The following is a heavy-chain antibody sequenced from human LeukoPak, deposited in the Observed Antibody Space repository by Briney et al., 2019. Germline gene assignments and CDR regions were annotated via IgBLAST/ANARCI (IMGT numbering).Heavy chain of an antibody. V-gene: IGHV4-59*12. Sequence: SETLSLTCTVSGGSLSSYYWSWIRQPPGKGLEWIGYIYYSGSTNYNPSLKSRVTISVDTSKNQFSLKLSSVTAADTAVYYFARVEDGSVYRDYWGQGTLVTVSS. D-gene: IGHD3-10*01. CDR3: ARVEDGSVYRDY. CDR2: IYYSGST. J-gene: IGHJ4*02. CDR1: GGSLSSYY.